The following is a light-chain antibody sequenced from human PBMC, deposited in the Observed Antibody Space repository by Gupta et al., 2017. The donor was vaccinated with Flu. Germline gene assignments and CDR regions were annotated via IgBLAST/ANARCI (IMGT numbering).Light chain of an antibody. CDR3: QHYDKWPPSIT. CDR1: QSVRNN. Sequence: VLTQSPATLSVSPGEGATLSCRASQSVRNNLAWYQQKPGQAPRLLIYDTSTSVTGIPGRFSGSGSETDFTLTISSLQSEDSAIYYCQHYDKWPPSITFGQGTRLEIK. CDR2: DTS. V-gene: IGKV3-15*01. J-gene: IGKJ5*01.